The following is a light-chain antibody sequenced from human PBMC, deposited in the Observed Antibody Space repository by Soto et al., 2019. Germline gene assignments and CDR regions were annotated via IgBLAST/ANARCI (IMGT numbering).Light chain of an antibody. CDR3: QQYNDWPPLT. CDR2: GTS. CDR1: QSVNIN. Sequence: EIVMTQSPATLSVSPGERATLSCRASQSVNINLAWYQQKPGQAPRLLIYGTSTMSTGVPARFSGSGSGTEFTLTIRSLQSEDFAVYSCQQYNDWPPLTFGGGTKVAI. V-gene: IGKV3-15*01. J-gene: IGKJ4*01.